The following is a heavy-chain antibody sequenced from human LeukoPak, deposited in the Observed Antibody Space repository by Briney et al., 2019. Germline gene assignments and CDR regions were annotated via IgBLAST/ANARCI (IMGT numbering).Heavy chain of an antibody. CDR2: IYSSGST. J-gene: IGHJ4*02. CDR1: GGSISSYY. V-gene: IGHV4-4*07. Sequence: SETLSLTCTVSGGSISSYYWSWIRQPAGKGLEWIGHIYSSGSTNYNPSLKSRAAMSVDTSKNQFSLKLTSVTAADTAVYYCAREVRSSGYSLDYWGQGTPVTVLS. D-gene: IGHD3-22*01. CDR3: AREVRSSGYSLDY.